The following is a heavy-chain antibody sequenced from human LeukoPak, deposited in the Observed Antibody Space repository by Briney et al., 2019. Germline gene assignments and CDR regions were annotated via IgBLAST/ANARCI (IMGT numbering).Heavy chain of an antibody. J-gene: IGHJ4*02. Sequence: SGTLSLTCAVSGGSISSNNWWSWVRQPPGKGLEWIGEIYHSGSTNYNPSLKSRVTISVDKSKNQFSLKLSSVTAADTAVYYCARDPRYYYDSSGHDYWGQGTLVTVSS. CDR3: ARDPRYYYDSSGHDY. D-gene: IGHD3-22*01. CDR1: GGSISSNNW. CDR2: IYHSGST. V-gene: IGHV4-4*02.